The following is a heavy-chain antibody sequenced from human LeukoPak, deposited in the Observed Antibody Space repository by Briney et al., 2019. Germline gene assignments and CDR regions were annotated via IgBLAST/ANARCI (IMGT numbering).Heavy chain of an antibody. CDR2: ISYDGSNK. D-gene: IGHD3-16*02. CDR1: GFTFSSYA. Sequence: GGSLRLSCAASGFTFSSYAMHWVRQAPGKGLEWVAVISYDGSNKYYADSVKGRFTISRDNSKNTLYLQMNSLRAEDTAVYYCARDGGGRYPFDYWGQGTLVTVSS. J-gene: IGHJ4*02. CDR3: ARDGGGRYPFDY. V-gene: IGHV3-30-3*01.